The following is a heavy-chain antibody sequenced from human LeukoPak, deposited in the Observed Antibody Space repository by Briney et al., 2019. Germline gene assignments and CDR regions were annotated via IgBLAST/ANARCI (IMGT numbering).Heavy chain of an antibody. J-gene: IGHJ4*02. CDR1: GYTLNELS. Sequence: ASVKVSCKVSGYTLNELSIHWVRQAHGKGLQWMGGFDPEDGETIYAQKFQGRVTMTEDTSTDTAYMELSSLRSEDTAVYYCATYRFTRGFDYWGQGTLVTVSS. CDR3: ATYRFTRGFDY. CDR2: FDPEDGET. D-gene: IGHD3-10*01. V-gene: IGHV1-24*01.